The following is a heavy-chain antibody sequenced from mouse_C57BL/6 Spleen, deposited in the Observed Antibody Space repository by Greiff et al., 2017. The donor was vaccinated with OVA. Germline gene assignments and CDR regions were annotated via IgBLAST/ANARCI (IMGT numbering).Heavy chain of an antibody. J-gene: IGHJ1*03. CDR2: INPNNGGT. CDR1: GYTFTDYN. CDR3: ARGERRYGSSYGDWYFDV. D-gene: IGHD1-1*01. Sequence: VQLQQSGPELVKPGASVKMSCKASGYTFTDYNMHWVKQSHGKSLEWIGYINPNNGGTSYNQKFKGKATLTVNKSSSTAYMELRSLTSEDSAVYYCARGERRYGSSYGDWYFDVWGTGTTVTVSS. V-gene: IGHV1-22*01.